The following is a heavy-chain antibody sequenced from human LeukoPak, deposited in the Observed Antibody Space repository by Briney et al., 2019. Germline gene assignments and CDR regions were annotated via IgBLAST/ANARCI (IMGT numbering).Heavy chain of an antibody. CDR1: GGSISSSSYY. D-gene: IGHD2-2*01. V-gene: IGHV4-39*01. CDR2: IYYSGST. J-gene: IGHJ4*02. CDR3: ASLVGTSTRGYYLDY. Sequence: SSETLFLTCTVSGGSISSSSYYWGWIRQPPGKGLEWIGSIYYSGSTYYNPSLKSRVTISVDTSKNQFSLKLSSVTAADTAVYYCASLVGTSTRGYYLDYWGQGTLVTVSS.